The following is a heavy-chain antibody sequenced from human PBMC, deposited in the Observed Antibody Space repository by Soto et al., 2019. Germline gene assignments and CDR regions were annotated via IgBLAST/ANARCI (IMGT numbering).Heavy chain of an antibody. CDR1: GFTFSDYY. D-gene: IGHD5-12*01. CDR2: ISSTGSYT. Sequence: QVQLVDSGGGLVKPGGSLRLSCAASGFTFSDYYMSWIRQAPGKGLEWVSYISSTGSYTNYADSVKGRFTISRDNAKNSLYLQMNSLRAEDTAVYYCARDAARGGYVDYWGQGTLVTVSS. V-gene: IGHV3-11*05. J-gene: IGHJ4*02. CDR3: ARDAARGGYVDY.